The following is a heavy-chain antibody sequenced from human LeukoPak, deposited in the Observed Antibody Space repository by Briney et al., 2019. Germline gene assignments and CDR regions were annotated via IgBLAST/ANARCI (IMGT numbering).Heavy chain of an antibody. Sequence: GGSLRLSCAASGFTFSSNWMSWVRQAPGKGLEWVANIKEDGSEKYYVDSVKGRFTISRDNAKNSLYLQMNSLRAEDTALYYCARTGRDCSGGSCYSSHAFDIWGQGTMVTVSS. CDR2: IKEDGSEK. CDR3: ARTGRDCSGGSCYSSHAFDI. V-gene: IGHV3-7*03. CDR1: GFTFSSNW. D-gene: IGHD2-15*01. J-gene: IGHJ3*02.